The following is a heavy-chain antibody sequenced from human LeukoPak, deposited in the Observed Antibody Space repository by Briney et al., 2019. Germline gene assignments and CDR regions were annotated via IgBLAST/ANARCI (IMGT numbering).Heavy chain of an antibody. Sequence: GGSLRLSCAASGLTVSSSYMSWVRQAPGKGLEWVSIIYIGDNPHYADSVKGRFTISRHNSKNTLYLQMNNLRAEDTAVYYCARVRPWVFDYWGQGTVVTVSS. J-gene: IGHJ4*02. CDR2: IYIGDNP. V-gene: IGHV3-53*04. CDR1: GLTVSSSY. CDR3: ARVRPWVFDY.